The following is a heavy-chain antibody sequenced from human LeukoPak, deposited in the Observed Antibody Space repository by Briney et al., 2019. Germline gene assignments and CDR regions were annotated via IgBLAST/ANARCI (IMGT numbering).Heavy chain of an antibody. V-gene: IGHV4-59*01. J-gene: IGHJ3*02. D-gene: IGHD4-23*01. CDR2: IYYTGST. CDR3: ARVSNDYGGNGAFDI. Sequence: SETLSLTCTVSGGSISSYYWSWIRQPPGEGLEWSGYIYYTGSTDYNPSLKSRLTISLDTSKHQFSLRLTSVTAPDTAMYYCARVSNDYGGNGAFDIWGQGTMVTVSS. CDR1: GGSISSYY.